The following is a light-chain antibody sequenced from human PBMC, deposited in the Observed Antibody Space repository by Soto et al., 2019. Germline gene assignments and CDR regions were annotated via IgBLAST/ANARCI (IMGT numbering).Light chain of an antibody. CDR3: RSYAGSTNCV. CDR2: EVS. V-gene: IGLV2-8*01. CDR1: SSDVGGDNY. Sequence: QAALTQPPSASGSPGQSVTISCTGTSSDVGGDNYVSWYQQQPGKAPKLMIYEVSKRPSGVPARFSGSKSGNKASLTVSGLQAEDEAEYYCRSYAGSTNCVFGTGTKVTVL. J-gene: IGLJ1*01.